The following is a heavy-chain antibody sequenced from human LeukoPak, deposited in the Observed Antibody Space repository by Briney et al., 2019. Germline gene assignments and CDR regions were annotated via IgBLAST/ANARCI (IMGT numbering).Heavy chain of an antibody. CDR2: IYYSGST. CDR1: GGSISSSSYY. Sequence: SETLSLTCTVSGGSISSSSYYWGWIRQPPGKGLEWIESIYYSGSTYYNPSLKSRVTISVDTSKNQFSLKLSSVTAADTAVYYCARHCPYYYDSSGYYCGDYWGQGTLVTVSS. V-gene: IGHV4-39*01. D-gene: IGHD3-22*01. J-gene: IGHJ4*02. CDR3: ARHCPYYYDSSGYYCGDY.